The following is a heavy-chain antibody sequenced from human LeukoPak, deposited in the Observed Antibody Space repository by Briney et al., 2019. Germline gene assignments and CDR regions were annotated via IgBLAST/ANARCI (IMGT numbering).Heavy chain of an antibody. J-gene: IGHJ4*02. CDR3: ARVARVRGVITAFDY. D-gene: IGHD3-10*01. CDR1: GDSVSSDSAA. Sequence: SQTLSLTCAISGDSVSSDSAAWNWIRQSPSRDLEWLGRTYYRSKWYNDYAVSVKSRVTINPDTSKNQFSLQLNSVTPEDTAVYYCARVARVRGVITAFDYWGQGTLVTVSS. CDR2: TYYRSKWYN. V-gene: IGHV6-1*01.